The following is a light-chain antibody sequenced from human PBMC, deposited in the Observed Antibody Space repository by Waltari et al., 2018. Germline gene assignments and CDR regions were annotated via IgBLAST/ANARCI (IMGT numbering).Light chain of an antibody. CDR1: QTLNHN. CDR2: GAS. Sequence: EIVVTQSPATLSVSPGDRAILTCRTGQTLNHNLAWFQQTPGQSPRLLIYGASARASGVPARFSGSGSGTEFTLTITSLQSEDFATYYCQQLNSYPLTFGGGTKVEIK. CDR3: QQLNSYPLT. J-gene: IGKJ4*01. V-gene: IGKV3-15*01.